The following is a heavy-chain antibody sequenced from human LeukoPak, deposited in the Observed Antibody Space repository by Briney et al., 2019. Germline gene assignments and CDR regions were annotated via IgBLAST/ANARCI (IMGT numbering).Heavy chain of an antibody. CDR1: GFTFSSYA. CDR3: ARVPEQQLFRVY. V-gene: IGHV3-33*08. Sequence: GGSLRLSCAASGFTFSSYAMHWVRQAPGKGLEWVAVIWYDGSNKYYADSVKGRFTISRDNSKNTLYLQMNSLRAEDTAVYYCARVPEQQLFRVYWGQGTLVTVSS. D-gene: IGHD6-13*01. CDR2: IWYDGSNK. J-gene: IGHJ4*02.